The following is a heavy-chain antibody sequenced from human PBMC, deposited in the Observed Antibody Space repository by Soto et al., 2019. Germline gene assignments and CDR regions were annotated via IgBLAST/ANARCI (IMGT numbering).Heavy chain of an antibody. Sequence: QVQLVQSGAEVKKPGASVKVSCKASGYTFTSYDINWVRQATGQGLEWMGWMNPNSGNTGYAQKFPGRVTLTRTTSISTAYMELSSLRSEDTAVYYCARGKGEQLRGNNYYMDVWGKGTTVTVSS. D-gene: IGHD6-6*01. J-gene: IGHJ6*03. V-gene: IGHV1-8*01. CDR1: GYTFTSYD. CDR2: MNPNSGNT. CDR3: ARGKGEQLRGNNYYMDV.